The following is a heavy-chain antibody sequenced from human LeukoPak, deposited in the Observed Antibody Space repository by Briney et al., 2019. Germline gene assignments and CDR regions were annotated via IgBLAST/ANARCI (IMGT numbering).Heavy chain of an antibody. CDR3: ASSSDYYDSSGYYYNFDY. CDR1: GGSISSYY. Sequence: PSETLSLTCTVSGGSISSYYWSWIRQPPGKGLEWIGYIHYSGSTNYNPSLKSRVTISVDTSKNQFSLKLSSVTAADTAVYYCASSSDYYDSSGYYYNFDYWGQGTLVTVSS. J-gene: IGHJ4*02. V-gene: IGHV4-59*01. CDR2: IHYSGST. D-gene: IGHD3-22*01.